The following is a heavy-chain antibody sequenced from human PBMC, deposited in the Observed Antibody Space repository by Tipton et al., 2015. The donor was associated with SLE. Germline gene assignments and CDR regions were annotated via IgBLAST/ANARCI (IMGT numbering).Heavy chain of an antibody. V-gene: IGHV3-23*01. CDR1: GGSISSYY. D-gene: IGHD2-2*01. J-gene: IGHJ5*02. CDR3: ARSVWAGHCTSTSCHPNWFDP. CDR2: FSFNGDIT. Sequence: LSLTCTVSGGSISSYYWSWIRQPPGKGLEWVSRFSFNGDITFYAHSVKGRFTISTDTSNSTLYLQMNSLRAEDTAVYYCARSVWAGHCTSTSCHPNWFDPWGQGTLVTVSS.